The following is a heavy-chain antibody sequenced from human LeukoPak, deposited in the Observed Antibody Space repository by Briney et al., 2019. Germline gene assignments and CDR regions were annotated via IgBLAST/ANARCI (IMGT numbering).Heavy chain of an antibody. CDR3: AKDHANAPVVTN. D-gene: IGHD2-21*02. CDR2: ISDSGGST. CDR1: GFTFSTYG. V-gene: IGHV3-23*01. Sequence: PGGTLRLSCSASGFTFSTYGLNWVRQAPGKGLEWVSGISDSGGSTYYADSVKGRFTISRDNSKNTVDLQMNNLRVDDTAIYYCAKDHANAPVVTNWGQGILVSVSS. J-gene: IGHJ4*02.